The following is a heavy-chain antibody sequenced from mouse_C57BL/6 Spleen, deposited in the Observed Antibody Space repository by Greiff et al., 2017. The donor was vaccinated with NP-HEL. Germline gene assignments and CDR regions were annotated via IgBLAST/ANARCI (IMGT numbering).Heavy chain of an antibody. CDR3: ARDPYYGSSHWYFDV. CDR2: ISDGGSYT. V-gene: IGHV5-4*01. CDR1: GFTFSSYA. D-gene: IGHD1-1*01. Sequence: DVKLVESGGGLVKPGGSLKLSCAASGFTFSSYAMSWVRQTPEKRLEWVATISDGGSYTYYPDNVKGRFTISRDNAKNNLYLQMSHLKSEDTAMYYCARDPYYGSSHWYFDVWGTGTTVTVSS. J-gene: IGHJ1*03.